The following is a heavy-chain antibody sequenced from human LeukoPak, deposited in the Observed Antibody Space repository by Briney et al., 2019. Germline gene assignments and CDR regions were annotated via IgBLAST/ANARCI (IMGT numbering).Heavy chain of an antibody. J-gene: IGHJ6*03. CDR3: ARGGYYYMDV. Sequence: SETLSLTCTVSGGSISSYWWSWIRQPPGKGLEWVGQIYYSGSTNYNPSLKSRVTISIDTSKNQFSLKLNSVTAADTAVYYCARGGYYYMDVWGKGTTVTVSS. CDR1: GGSISSYW. V-gene: IGHV4-59*01. CDR2: IYYSGST.